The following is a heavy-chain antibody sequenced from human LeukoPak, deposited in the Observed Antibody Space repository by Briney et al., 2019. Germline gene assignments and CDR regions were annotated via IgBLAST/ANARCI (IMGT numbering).Heavy chain of an antibody. CDR3: ARAPAALYDSSGP. D-gene: IGHD3-22*01. V-gene: IGHV3-7*01. Sequence: GGSLRLSCAASGFTFSSYAMSWVRQAPGKGLEWVANIKQDGSEKYYVDSVKGRFTISRDNAKNSLYLQMNSLRAEDTAVYYCARAPAALYDSSGPWGQGTLVTVSS. CDR2: IKQDGSEK. CDR1: GFTFSSYA. J-gene: IGHJ5*02.